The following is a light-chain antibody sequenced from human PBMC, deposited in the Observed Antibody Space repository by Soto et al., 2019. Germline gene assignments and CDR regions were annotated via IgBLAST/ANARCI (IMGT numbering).Light chain of an antibody. J-gene: IGLJ2*01. CDR1: SSDVGGYNY. Sequence: QSALTQPASVSGSPGQSITISCTGTSSDVGGYNYVSWYQQHPGKAPKLMIYEVSNRPSGVSNRFSGSKSGNTASLTISGAQAEDEADYYCSSYTSSSTLFGGGTKVTVL. CDR2: EVS. V-gene: IGLV2-14*01. CDR3: SSYTSSSTL.